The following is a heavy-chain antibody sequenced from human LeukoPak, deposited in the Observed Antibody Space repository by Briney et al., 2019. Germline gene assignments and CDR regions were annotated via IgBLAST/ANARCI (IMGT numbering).Heavy chain of an antibody. Sequence: SETLSLTCAVYGGSSSGYYWSWIRQPPGKGLEWIGEINHSGSTNYNPSLKSRVTMSVDTSKNQFSLKLSSVTAADTAVYYCARGVAPSFNCGGQHYFDHWGQGTLVTVSS. D-gene: IGHD7-27*01. CDR1: GGSSSGYY. J-gene: IGHJ4*02. CDR2: INHSGST. CDR3: ARGVAPSFNCGGQHYFDH. V-gene: IGHV4-34*01.